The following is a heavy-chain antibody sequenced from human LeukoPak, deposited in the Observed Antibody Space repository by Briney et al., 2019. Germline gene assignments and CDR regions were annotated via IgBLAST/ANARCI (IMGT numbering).Heavy chain of an antibody. Sequence: ASVKVSCKVSGYTLTELSMHWVRQAPGKGLEWMGGFDPEDGETIYAQKFQGRVTMTEDTSTDIAYMELSSLRSEDTAVYYCATSSYCSGGSCYLLWMYDYWGQGTLVTVSS. CDR3: ATSSYCSGGSCYLLWMYDY. V-gene: IGHV1-24*01. CDR2: FDPEDGET. J-gene: IGHJ4*02. D-gene: IGHD2-15*01. CDR1: GYTLTELS.